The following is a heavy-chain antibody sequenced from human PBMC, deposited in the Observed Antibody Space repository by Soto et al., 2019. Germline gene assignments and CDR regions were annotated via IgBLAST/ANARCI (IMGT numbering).Heavy chain of an antibody. V-gene: IGHV3-30-3*01. J-gene: IGHJ6*02. CDR3: ARVNPGNNLSSFNGLYD. CDR2: ISYEGSNK. D-gene: IGHD1-1*01. Sequence: VGSLRLSCAASVFTFDTYGIHWVRHSPGKGLEWVALISYEGSNKYYSDSVKGRFTISRDNSKSTLFLHMNSLRVEDTGVYYCARVNPGNNLSSFNGLYDCGQGTSATVSS. CDR1: VFTFDTYG.